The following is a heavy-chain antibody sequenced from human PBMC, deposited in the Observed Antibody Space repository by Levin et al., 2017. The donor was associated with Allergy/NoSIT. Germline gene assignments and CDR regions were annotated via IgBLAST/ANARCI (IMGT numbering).Heavy chain of an antibody. CDR3: AGGPYYYDSSGYYYFDY. CDR1: GFTFSDYY. D-gene: IGHD3-22*01. CDR2: ISSSSSYT. J-gene: IGHJ4*02. Sequence: PGGSLRLSCAASGFTFSDYYMSWIRQAPGKGLEWVSYISSSSSYTNYADSVKGRFTISRDNAKNSLYLQMNSLRAEDTAVYYCAGGPYYYDSSGYYYFDYWGQGTLVTVSS. V-gene: IGHV3-11*03.